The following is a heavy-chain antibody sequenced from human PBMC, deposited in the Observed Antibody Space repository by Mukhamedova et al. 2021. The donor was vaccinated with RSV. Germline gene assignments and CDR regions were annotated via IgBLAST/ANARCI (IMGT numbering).Heavy chain of an antibody. CDR3: ARDPNYYGSGNYYSNWFDP. CDR2: INSDGSTT. J-gene: IGHJ5*02. D-gene: IGHD3-10*01. Sequence: QAPGKGLVWVSRINSDGSTTSYADSVKGRFTISRDNAKNTLYLQINSLRAEDTAVYYCARDPNYYGSGNYYSNWFDPWGQGTLVT. V-gene: IGHV3-74*01.